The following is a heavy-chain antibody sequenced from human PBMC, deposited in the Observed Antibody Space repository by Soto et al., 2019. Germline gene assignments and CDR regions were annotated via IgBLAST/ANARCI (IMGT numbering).Heavy chain of an antibody. Sequence: QVQLVQSGAEVKKPGASVKVSCKASGYTFTSYGISWVRQAPGQGLEWMGWISAYNGNTNYAQKLQGRVTMPTATSTSPAYVELSSLRSADTAVYYCARDRGSYYGSAYNWFAPWGQGTLVTVSS. J-gene: IGHJ5*02. D-gene: IGHD1-26*01. CDR3: ARDRGSYYGSAYNWFAP. CDR1: GYTFTSYG. CDR2: ISAYNGNT. V-gene: IGHV1-18*01.